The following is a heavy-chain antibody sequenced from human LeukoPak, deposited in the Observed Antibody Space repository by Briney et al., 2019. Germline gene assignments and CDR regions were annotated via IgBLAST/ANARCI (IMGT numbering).Heavy chain of an antibody. CDR1: GFTFSSYG. CDR2: IRYDGSNK. Sequence: GGSLRLSCAASGFTFSSYGMHWVRQAPGKGLEWVAFIRYDGSNKYYADSVKGRFTISRDNSKNTLYLQMNSLRAEDTAVYYCAKNLRPGIAVAGTYPDYWGQGTLVTVSS. CDR3: AKNLRPGIAVAGTYPDY. V-gene: IGHV3-30*02. D-gene: IGHD6-19*01. J-gene: IGHJ4*02.